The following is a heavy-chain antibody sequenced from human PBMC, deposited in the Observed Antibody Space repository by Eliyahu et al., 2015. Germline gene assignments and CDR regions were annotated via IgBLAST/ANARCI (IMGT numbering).Heavy chain of an antibody. CDR3: AKAAYSSGWYEDY. J-gene: IGHJ4*02. CDR1: GFTFSLYA. Sequence: EVQLLESGGGLVQPGGSLRLSCAASGFTFSLYAMSWVRQAPGKGLEWVSAISGSGDYTYYAGSVKGRFTIFRDNSKNTLYLQMNSLRAEDTTVYYCAKAAYSSGWYEDYWGQGTLVTVSS. CDR2: ISGSGDYT. D-gene: IGHD6-19*01. V-gene: IGHV3-23*01.